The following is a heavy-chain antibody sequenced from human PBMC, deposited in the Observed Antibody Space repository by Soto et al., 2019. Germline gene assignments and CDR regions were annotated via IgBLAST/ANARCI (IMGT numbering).Heavy chain of an antibody. J-gene: IGHJ5*02. CDR3: AKEDQESYSGSWYLWFDP. CDR2: ISGSGGST. CDR1: GFTFSSYA. Sequence: PGGSLRLSCAASGFTFSSYAMSWVRQAPGKGLEWVSAISGSGGSTYYADSVKGRFTISRDNSKNTLYLQMNSLRAEDTAVYYCAKEDQESYSGSWYLWFDPWGQGTLVTVSS. V-gene: IGHV3-23*01. D-gene: IGHD6-13*01.